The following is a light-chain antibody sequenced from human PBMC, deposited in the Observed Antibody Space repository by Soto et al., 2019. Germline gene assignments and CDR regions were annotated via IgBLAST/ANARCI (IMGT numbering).Light chain of an antibody. V-gene: IGLV1-47*01. Sequence: QSVLTQPPSASGTPGQRVTISCSGSSSNVESNYVYWYQQLPGTAPKVLVYRNNQRPSGVPDRFSGSKSGTSASLAISGLRSEDEAEYFCFSFTTTSTHVFGTGTKLTVL. CDR2: RNN. J-gene: IGLJ1*01. CDR1: SSNVESNY. CDR3: FSFTTTSTHV.